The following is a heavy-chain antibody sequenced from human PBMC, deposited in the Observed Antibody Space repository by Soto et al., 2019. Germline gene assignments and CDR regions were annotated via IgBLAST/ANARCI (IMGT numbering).Heavy chain of an antibody. V-gene: IGHV4-30-4*01. D-gene: IGHD4-17*01. J-gene: IGHJ5*02. Sequence: ASETLSLTCTVSGGSISSGDYYWSWIRQPPGKGLEWIGYIYYSGSTYYNPSLKSRVTISVDTSKNQFSLKLSSVTAADTAVYYCAREGAYGDYTNWFDPWGQGTLVTVSS. CDR2: IYYSGST. CDR1: GGSISSGDYY. CDR3: AREGAYGDYTNWFDP.